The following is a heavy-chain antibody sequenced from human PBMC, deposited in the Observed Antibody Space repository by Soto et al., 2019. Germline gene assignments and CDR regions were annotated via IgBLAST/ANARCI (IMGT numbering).Heavy chain of an antibody. CDR2: MNPNSGNT. CDR1: GYTFTSYD. CDR3: MVVAANRGYYYYMDV. Sequence: ASVKVSCKASGYTFTSYDINWVQQATGQGLEWMGWMNPNSGNTGYAQKFQGRVTMTRNTSISTAYMELSSLRSEDTAVYYCMVVAANRGYYYYMDVWGKGTTVTVSS. V-gene: IGHV1-8*01. D-gene: IGHD2-15*01. J-gene: IGHJ6*03.